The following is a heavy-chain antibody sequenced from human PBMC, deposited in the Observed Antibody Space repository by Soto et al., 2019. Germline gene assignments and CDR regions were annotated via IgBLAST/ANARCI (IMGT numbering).Heavy chain of an antibody. Sequence: GGSLRLSCAASGFTFDDYAMHWVRQAPGKGLEWVSGISWNSGSIGYADSVKGRFTISRDNAKNSLYLQMNSLRAEDTALYYCAKAGDSGYDGYYMDVWGKGTTVTVSS. CDR2: ISWNSGSI. V-gene: IGHV3-9*01. CDR3: AKAGDSGYDGYYMDV. CDR1: GFTFDDYA. D-gene: IGHD5-12*01. J-gene: IGHJ6*03.